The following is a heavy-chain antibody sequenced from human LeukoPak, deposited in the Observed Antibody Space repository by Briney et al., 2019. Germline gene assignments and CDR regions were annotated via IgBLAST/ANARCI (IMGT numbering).Heavy chain of an antibody. CDR2: ISSSSSYI. J-gene: IGHJ4*02. Sequence: GGSLRLSCAASGFTFSSYSMNWVRQAPGKGLEWVSSISSSSSYIYYADSVKGRFTISRDNSKNTLYLQMNSLRAEDTAVYYCAKVTYGSGTYGAFDSWGQGTLVTVSS. V-gene: IGHV3-21*04. CDR3: AKVTYGSGTYGAFDS. CDR1: GFTFSSYS. D-gene: IGHD3-10*01.